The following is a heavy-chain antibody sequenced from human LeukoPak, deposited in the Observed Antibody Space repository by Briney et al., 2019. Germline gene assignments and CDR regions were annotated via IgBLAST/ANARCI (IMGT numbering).Heavy chain of an antibody. CDR1: GGSFSGYY. CDR2: INHSGST. CDR3: ARYGAYAFDI. V-gene: IGHV4-34*01. J-gene: IGHJ3*02. D-gene: IGHD4/OR15-4a*01. Sequence: SETLSLTCAVYGGSFSGYYWSWIRQPPGKGLEWIGEINHSGSTNYNPSLKSRVTISVDTSKNQFSLKLSSVTAADTAVYYCARYGAYAFDIWGQGTMVTASP.